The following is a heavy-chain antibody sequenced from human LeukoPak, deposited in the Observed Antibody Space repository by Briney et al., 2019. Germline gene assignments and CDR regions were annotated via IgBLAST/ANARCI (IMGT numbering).Heavy chain of an antibody. D-gene: IGHD4-17*01. CDR1: GGTFSSYA. CDR2: IIPIFGTA. Sequence: ASVKVSCKASGGTFSSYAISWVRQAPGRGLEWMGGIIPIFGTANYAQKFQGRVTITADESTSTAYMELSSLRSEDTAVYYCARYDATVTRGFDYWGQGTLATVSS. J-gene: IGHJ4*02. CDR3: ARYDATVTRGFDY. V-gene: IGHV1-69*13.